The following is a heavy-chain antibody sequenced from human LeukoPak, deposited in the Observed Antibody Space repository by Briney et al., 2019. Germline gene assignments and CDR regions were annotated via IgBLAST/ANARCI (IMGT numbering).Heavy chain of an antibody. J-gene: IGHJ3*02. D-gene: IGHD3-10*01. CDR1: GYTFTGYY. Sequence: ASVKVSCKASGYTFTGYYMHWVRQAPGQGLEWMGWINPNSGGTNYAQKFQGRVTMTRGTSISTAYMELSRLRSDDTAVYYCARALIYGGGQAFDIWGQGTMVTVSS. CDR2: INPNSGGT. CDR3: ARALIYGGGQAFDI. V-gene: IGHV1-2*02.